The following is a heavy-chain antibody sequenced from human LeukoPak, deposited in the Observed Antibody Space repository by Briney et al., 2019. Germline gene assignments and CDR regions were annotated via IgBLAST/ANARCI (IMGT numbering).Heavy chain of an antibody. V-gene: IGHV4-34*01. CDR1: GGSFSGYY. D-gene: IGHD2-2*01. Sequence: PSETLSLACAVYGGSFSGYYWSWIRQPPGKGLEWIGEINHSGSTNYNPSLKSRVTISVDTSKNQFSLKLSSVTAADTAVYYCARGEGGYVVPAASDFDYWGQGTLVTVSS. CDR3: ARGEGGYVVPAASDFDY. CDR2: INHSGST. J-gene: IGHJ4*02.